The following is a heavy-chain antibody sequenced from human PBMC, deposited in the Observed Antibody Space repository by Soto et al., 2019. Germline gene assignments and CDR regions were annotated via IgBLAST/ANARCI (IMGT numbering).Heavy chain of an antibody. CDR1: GGSISSGGYY. Sequence: SETLSLTCTVSGGSISSGGYYWSWIRQHPGKGLEWIGYIYYSGSTYYNPSLKSRVTISVDTSKNQFSLKLSSVTAADTAVYYCAREMYDFWSGYYTGRYYYYGMDVWGQGTTVTVSS. CDR3: AREMYDFWSGYYTGRYYYYGMDV. V-gene: IGHV4-31*03. CDR2: IYYSGST. J-gene: IGHJ6*02. D-gene: IGHD3-3*01.